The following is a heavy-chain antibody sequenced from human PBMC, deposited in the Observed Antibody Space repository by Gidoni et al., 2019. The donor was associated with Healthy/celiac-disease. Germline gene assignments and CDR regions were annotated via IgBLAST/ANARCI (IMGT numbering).Heavy chain of an antibody. J-gene: IGHJ4*02. Sequence: QITLKESGPTLVKPTQTLTLTCTFSGFSLSTRGVGVGWIRQPPGKALEWLALIYWDDDKRYSPSLKSRLTITKDTSKNQVVLTMTNMDPVDTATYYCAHCVVAREPPPNYYFDYWGQGTLVTVSS. V-gene: IGHV2-5*02. D-gene: IGHD2-15*01. CDR3: AHCVVAREPPPNYYFDY. CDR1: GFSLSTRGVG. CDR2: IYWDDDK.